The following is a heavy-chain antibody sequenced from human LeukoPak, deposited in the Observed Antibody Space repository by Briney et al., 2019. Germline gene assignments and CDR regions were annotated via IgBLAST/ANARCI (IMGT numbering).Heavy chain of an antibody. Sequence: MPSGTLSLTCAVSGVSFNDYYWSWVRQTPGKGLEWIGEINHSGYTNDSPSLKSRVTLSIDTSRKQFSLNLRSVTVADTGIYYCTRMTTGHDYWGQGTLVTVSS. J-gene: IGHJ4*02. CDR2: INHSGYT. CDR1: GVSFNDYY. CDR3: TRMTTGHDY. V-gene: IGHV4-34*01. D-gene: IGHD4-17*01.